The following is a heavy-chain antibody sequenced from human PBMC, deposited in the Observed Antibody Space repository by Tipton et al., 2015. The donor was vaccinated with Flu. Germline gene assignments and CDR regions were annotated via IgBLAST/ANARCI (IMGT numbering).Heavy chain of an antibody. CDR2: INHSGST. CDR1: GGSISSGSYY. D-gene: IGHD2-2*01. CDR3: ARTIVVVPAAMMWFDP. J-gene: IGHJ5*02. Sequence: TLSLTCTVSGGSISSGSYYWSWIRQPPGKGLECVGEINHSGSTNYNPSLKSRVTISVDTSKNQFSLKLSAVTAADTAVYYGARTIVVVPAAMMWFDPWGQGTLVAVSS. V-gene: IGHV4-39*07.